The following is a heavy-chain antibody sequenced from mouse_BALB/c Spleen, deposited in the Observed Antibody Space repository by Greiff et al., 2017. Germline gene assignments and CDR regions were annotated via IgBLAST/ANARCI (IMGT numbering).Heavy chain of an antibody. V-gene: IGHV1-69*02. CDR3: TRDYYGSSYGDY. CDR1: GYTFTSYW. J-gene: IGHJ2*01. Sequence: QVQLKQPGAELVRPGASVKLSCKASGYTFTSYWINWVKQRPGQGLEWIGNIYPSDSYTNYNQKFKDKATLTVDKSSSTAYMQLSSPTSEDSAVYYCTRDYYGSSYGDYWGQGTTLTVSS. D-gene: IGHD1-1*01. CDR2: IYPSDSYT.